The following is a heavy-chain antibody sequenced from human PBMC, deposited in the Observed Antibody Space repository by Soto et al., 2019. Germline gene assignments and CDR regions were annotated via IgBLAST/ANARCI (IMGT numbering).Heavy chain of an antibody. Sequence: SVKVSCKASGGTFSSYAISWVRQAPGQGLEWMGGITPIFGTANYAQKFQGRVTITADESTSTAYMELSSLSFEDTALFYCARDKPYGSGTYNWFDPWGQGTLVTVSS. D-gene: IGHD3-10*01. CDR1: GGTFSSYA. J-gene: IGHJ5*02. CDR3: ARDKPYGSGTYNWFDP. CDR2: ITPIFGTA. V-gene: IGHV1-69*13.